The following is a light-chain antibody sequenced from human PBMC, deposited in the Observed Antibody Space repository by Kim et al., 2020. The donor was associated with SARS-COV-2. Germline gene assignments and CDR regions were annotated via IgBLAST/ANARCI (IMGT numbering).Light chain of an antibody. V-gene: IGLV1-44*01. CDR2: GDN. CDR3: AAWDDSLNAWV. Sequence: GQRGTISCSGSSSNIGRDTVNWYQLLPGTAPKLLIYGDNQRPSGVPDRFSGSKSGTSASLAISGLQSEDEADYHCAAWDDSLNAWVFGGGTQLTVL. CDR1: SSNIGRDT. J-gene: IGLJ3*02.